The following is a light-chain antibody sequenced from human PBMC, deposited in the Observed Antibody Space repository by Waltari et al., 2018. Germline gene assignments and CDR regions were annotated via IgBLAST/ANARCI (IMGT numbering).Light chain of an antibody. CDR2: DAS. J-gene: IGKJ1*01. CDR3: QHRGNWPSPSWT. V-gene: IGKV3-11*01. CDR1: QSVTNS. Sequence: EVVLTQSPDTLSLSPGDRVTLPCTGSQSVTNSLAWYQHKPGQAPRLLSQDASKRATGIPARFSGTGSATDFTLTISSLEPDDFAVYYCQHRGNWPSPSWTFGQGTKVEI.